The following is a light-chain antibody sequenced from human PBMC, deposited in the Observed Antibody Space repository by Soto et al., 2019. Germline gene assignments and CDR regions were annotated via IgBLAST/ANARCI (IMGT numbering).Light chain of an antibody. J-gene: IGKJ4*01. Sequence: DIQLTQSPSSVSASVGDRVTITCRASQNISDWFAWYQQKPGKAPKLLIYAASTLQSGVPSTFSGSGSGTDFSLTISSRQPDDFATYSCQQADSYPLTFGGGTKVEIK. CDR1: QNISDW. V-gene: IGKV1-12*01. CDR2: AAS. CDR3: QQADSYPLT.